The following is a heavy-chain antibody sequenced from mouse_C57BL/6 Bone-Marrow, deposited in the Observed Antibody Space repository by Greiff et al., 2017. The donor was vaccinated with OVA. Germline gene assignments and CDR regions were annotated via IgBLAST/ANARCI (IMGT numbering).Heavy chain of an antibody. V-gene: IGHV1-59*01. Sequence: VQLQQPGAELVRPGTSVKLSCKASGYTFTSYWMHWVKQRPGQGLEWIGVIDPSDSYTNYNQKFKGKATLTVDTSSSTAYMQLSSLTSEDSAVYYCARFYYYGSRAWFAYWGQGTLVTVSA. CDR3: ARFYYYGSRAWFAY. CDR1: GYTFTSYW. J-gene: IGHJ3*01. D-gene: IGHD1-1*01. CDR2: IDPSDSYT.